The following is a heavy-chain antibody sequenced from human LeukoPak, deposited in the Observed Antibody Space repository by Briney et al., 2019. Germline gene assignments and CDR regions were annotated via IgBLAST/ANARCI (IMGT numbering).Heavy chain of an antibody. Sequence: PSETLSLTCTVSGGSISSYYWSWIRQPPGKGLEWIGYIYYSGSTYYNPSLKSRVTISVDTSKNQFSLKLSSVTAADTAVYYCARDVSNRGLAVWGQGTTVTVSS. J-gene: IGHJ6*02. CDR3: ARDVSNRGLAV. CDR1: GGSISSYY. V-gene: IGHV4-59*12. D-gene: IGHD3-3*02. CDR2: IYYSGST.